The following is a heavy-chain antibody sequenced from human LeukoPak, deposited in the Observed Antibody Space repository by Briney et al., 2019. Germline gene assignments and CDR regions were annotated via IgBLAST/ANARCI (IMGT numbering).Heavy chain of an antibody. J-gene: IGHJ4*02. CDR1: GFNFGSYS. D-gene: IGHD3-10*01. V-gene: IGHV3-23*01. CDR2: ISADSAAT. CDR3: ARKSASGNYPLDY. Sequence: GGSLRLSCAASGFNFGSYSMTWVRQAPGKGLEWVSVISADSAATFYADSVKGRFTISRDNGRNTVFLQMSSLRAEDTALYYCARKSASGNYPLDYWGQGTLVTVSS.